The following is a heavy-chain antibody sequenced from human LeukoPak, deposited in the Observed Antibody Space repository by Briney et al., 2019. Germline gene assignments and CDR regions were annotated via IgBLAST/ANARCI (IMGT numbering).Heavy chain of an antibody. J-gene: IGHJ4*02. CDR1: GFTFSSYA. V-gene: IGHV3-23*01. Sequence: GSLRLSCAASGFTFSSYAMSWVRQAPGKGLEWVSAISGSGGSTYYADSVKGRFTISRDNSKNTLYLQMNSLRAEDTAVYYCAKDLHVVVPAAISLDYWGQGTLVTVSS. CDR3: AKDLHVVVPAAISLDY. CDR2: ISGSGGST. D-gene: IGHD2-2*01.